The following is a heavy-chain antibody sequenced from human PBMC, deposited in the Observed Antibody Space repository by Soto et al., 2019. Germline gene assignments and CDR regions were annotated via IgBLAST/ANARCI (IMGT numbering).Heavy chain of an antibody. D-gene: IGHD3-3*01. CDR2: IIPIFGTA. CDR3: ARSEYNPPITIPINYCYGMDV. Sequence: QVQLVQSGAEVKKPGSSVKVSCKASGGTFSSYAISWVRQAPGQGLEWMGGIIPIFGTANYAQKFQGRVTITADESTSTAYVELSSLRSEDTAVYYCARSEYNPPITIPINYCYGMDVWGQGTTVTVSS. J-gene: IGHJ6*02. CDR1: GGTFSSYA. V-gene: IGHV1-69*12.